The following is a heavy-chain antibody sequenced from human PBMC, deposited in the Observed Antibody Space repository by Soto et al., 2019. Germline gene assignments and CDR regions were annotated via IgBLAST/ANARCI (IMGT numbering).Heavy chain of an antibody. CDR2: IYHSGST. J-gene: IGHJ5*02. V-gene: IGHV4-38-2*01. CDR3: ARAWVVPAARVPNWFDP. CDR1: GYSISSGYY. D-gene: IGHD2-2*01. Sequence: PSETLSLTCAVSGYSISSGYYWGWIRQPPGKGLEWTGSIYHSGSTYYNPSLKSRVTISVDTSKNQFSLKLSSVTAADTAVYYCARAWVVPAARVPNWFDPWGQGTLVTVSS.